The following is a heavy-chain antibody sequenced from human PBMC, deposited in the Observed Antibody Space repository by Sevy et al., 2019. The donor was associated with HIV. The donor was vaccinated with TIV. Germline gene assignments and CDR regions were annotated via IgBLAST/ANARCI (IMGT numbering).Heavy chain of an antibody. CDR2: INHSGST. CDR3: ASLSIAVAGTGMDV. Sequence: SETLSLTCAVYGGSFSGYYWSWIRQPPGKGLEWIGEINHSGSTNYNPSLKSRVTISVDTSKNQFSLKLSSVTAADTVVYYCASLSIAVAGTGMDVWGQGTTVTVSS. J-gene: IGHJ6*02. D-gene: IGHD6-19*01. CDR1: GGSFSGYY. V-gene: IGHV4-34*01.